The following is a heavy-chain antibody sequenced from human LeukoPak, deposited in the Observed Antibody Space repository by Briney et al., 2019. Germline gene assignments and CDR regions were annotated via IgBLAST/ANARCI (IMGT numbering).Heavy chain of an antibody. Sequence: GGSLRLSCAASGFTFSSYSMNWARQAPGKGLEWVSSISSSSGYIYYADSVKGRFTISRDNAKNSLYLQMNSLRAEDTAVYYCARDLLSQSPYYYYYGMDVWGQGTTVTVSS. J-gene: IGHJ6*02. CDR2: ISSSSGYI. D-gene: IGHD1-26*01. CDR3: ARDLLSQSPYYYYYGMDV. V-gene: IGHV3-21*01. CDR1: GFTFSSYS.